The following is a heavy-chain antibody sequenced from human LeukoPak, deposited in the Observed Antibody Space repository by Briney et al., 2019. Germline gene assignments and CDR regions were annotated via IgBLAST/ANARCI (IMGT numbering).Heavy chain of an antibody. CDR2: IYYSGST. D-gene: IGHD2-2*01. CDR1: GGSISSGGYY. Sequence: SQTLSLTCTVSGGSISSGGYYWSWIRQHPGKGLEWIGYIYYSGSTYYNPSLKSRVTISVDTSKNQFSLKLSSVTAADTAVYYCARDFSDCSSTSCYGGDYYYYYMDVWGKGTTVTVSS. CDR3: ARDFSDCSSTSCYGGDYYYYYMDV. V-gene: IGHV4-31*03. J-gene: IGHJ6*03.